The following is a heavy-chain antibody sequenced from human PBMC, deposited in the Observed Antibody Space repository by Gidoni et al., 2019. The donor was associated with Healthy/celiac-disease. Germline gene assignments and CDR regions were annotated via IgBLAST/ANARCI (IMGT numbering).Heavy chain of an antibody. CDR1: GFTVSSYS. CDR3: ARDFRYCSGGSCYSAFDY. Sequence: EVQLVESGGGLVKPGGSLRPSCAASGFTVSSYSMNWVRQAPGKGLEGVASISSSSSYIYYADSVKGRFTISRDNAKNSLYLQMNSLRAEDTAVYYCARDFRYCSGGSCYSAFDYWGQGTLVTVSS. V-gene: IGHV3-21*01. J-gene: IGHJ4*02. CDR2: ISSSSSYI. D-gene: IGHD2-15*01.